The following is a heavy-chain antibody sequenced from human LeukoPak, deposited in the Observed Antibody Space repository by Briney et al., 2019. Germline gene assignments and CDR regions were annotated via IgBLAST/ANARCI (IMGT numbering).Heavy chain of an antibody. CDR3: AKAEPPGRYYYYGMDV. J-gene: IGHJ6*02. Sequence: GRSLRLSCAASGFTFDDYAMHWVRQAPGKGLEWASGISWNSGSIGYADSVKGRFTISRDNAKNSLYLQMNSLRAEDTALYYCAKAEPPGRYYYYGMDVWGQGTTVTVSS. V-gene: IGHV3-9*01. D-gene: IGHD1-26*01. CDR2: ISWNSGSI. CDR1: GFTFDDYA.